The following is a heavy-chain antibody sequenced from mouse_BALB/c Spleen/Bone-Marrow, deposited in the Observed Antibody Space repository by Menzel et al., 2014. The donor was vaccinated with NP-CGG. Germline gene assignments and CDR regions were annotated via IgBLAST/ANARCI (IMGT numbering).Heavy chain of an antibody. CDR1: GFTFSSYG. CDR2: ISSGGSYT. V-gene: IGHV5-9-3*01. Sequence: EVKLVESGGGLVQPGGSLKLSCAASGFTFSSYGMSWVRQTPEKRLEWVATISSGGSYTYYPDSVKGRFTISRDNAKNTLYLQMSSLRSEDTAMYYRARHITTVVADYWGRGTTLTVSS. CDR3: ARHITTVVADY. J-gene: IGHJ2*01. D-gene: IGHD1-1*01.